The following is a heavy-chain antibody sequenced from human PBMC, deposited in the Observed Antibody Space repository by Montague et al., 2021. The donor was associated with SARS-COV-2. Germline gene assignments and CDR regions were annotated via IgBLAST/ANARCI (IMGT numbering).Heavy chain of an antibody. J-gene: IGHJ5*02. V-gene: IGHV4-39*01. CDR2: IYYSGST. CDR1: GGSISGSSYY. Sequence: SETLSPTCTVSGGSISGSSYYWGWIRQPPGKGLEWIGSIYYSGSTYYNPSLKSRVTISVDTSKNQFSLKLSSVTAADTAVYYCARGLDPWGQGTLVTVSS. CDR3: ARGLDP.